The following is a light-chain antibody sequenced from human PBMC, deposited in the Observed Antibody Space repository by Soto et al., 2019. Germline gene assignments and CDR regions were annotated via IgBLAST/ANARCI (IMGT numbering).Light chain of an antibody. J-gene: IGLJ1*01. CDR2: EIN. CDR3: SSFAGSTSLDV. CDR1: SSDVGAYDY. V-gene: IGLV2-8*01. Sequence: QSVLPQPPSASGSPGQSVTISCTGTSSDVGAYDYVSWYQQHPGKAPKLMIYEINKRPSGVPDRFSGSKSGNTASLTVSGLQAEDEADYYCSSFAGSTSLDVFGTGTKVTVL.